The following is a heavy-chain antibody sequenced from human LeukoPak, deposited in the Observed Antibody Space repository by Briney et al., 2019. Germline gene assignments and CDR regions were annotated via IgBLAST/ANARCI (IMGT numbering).Heavy chain of an antibody. D-gene: IGHD1-26*01. V-gene: IGHV3-48*04. Sequence: GGSLRLSCAASGFTFSSHSMNWVRQAPGKGLEWVSYISKTSNTRDYADSVKGRFTISRDNAKNSLYLQMNSLRAEDTAVYYCARDHAGGAYAFDIWGQGTMVTVSS. J-gene: IGHJ3*02. CDR3: ARDHAGGAYAFDI. CDR2: ISKTSNTR. CDR1: GFTFSSHS.